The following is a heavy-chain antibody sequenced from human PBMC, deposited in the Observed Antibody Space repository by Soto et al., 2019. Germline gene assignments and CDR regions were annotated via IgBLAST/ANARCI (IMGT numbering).Heavy chain of an antibody. D-gene: IGHD1-26*01. J-gene: IGHJ4*02. V-gene: IGHV3-23*01. CDR2: ISATGGDT. CDR1: GFTFSNYA. CDR3: AKEMSFGRPYDC. Sequence: GSLRLSCAASGFTFSNYAMSWVRQAPGEGLEWVSAISATGGDTYYADFVTGRLTISRDNSKNTLYLQMNSLSAEDTAVYYCAKEMSFGRPYDCWGQGALVTVSS.